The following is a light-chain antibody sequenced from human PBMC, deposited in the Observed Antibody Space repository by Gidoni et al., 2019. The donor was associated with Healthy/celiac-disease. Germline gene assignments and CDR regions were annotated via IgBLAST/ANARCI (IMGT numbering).Light chain of an antibody. V-gene: IGLV3-19*01. CDR1: SLRSYY. CDR2: GKN. CDR3: NSRDSSGNHWV. J-gene: IGLJ3*02. Sequence: SSELTQDPAGSVALGHTARTTCQGDSLRSYYASWYQQKPGQAPVLVIYGKNNRPSAIPDRFSGSSSGNTASVTITGAQAEDEADYYCNSRDSSGNHWVFGGGTKLTVL.